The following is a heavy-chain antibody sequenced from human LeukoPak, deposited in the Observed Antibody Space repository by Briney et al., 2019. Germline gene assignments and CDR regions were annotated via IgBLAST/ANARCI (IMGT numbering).Heavy chain of an antibody. Sequence: MASETLSLTCTVSGGSISSSSYYWGWIRQPPGKGLEWIGSIYYSGSTYYNPSLKSRVTISVDTSKNQFSLKLSSVTAADTAVYYCARDRVDTDSSSWYFDYWGQGTLVTVSS. CDR3: ARDRVDTDSSSWYFDY. CDR2: IYYSGST. J-gene: IGHJ4*02. CDR1: GGSISSSSYY. V-gene: IGHV4-39*07. D-gene: IGHD6-13*01.